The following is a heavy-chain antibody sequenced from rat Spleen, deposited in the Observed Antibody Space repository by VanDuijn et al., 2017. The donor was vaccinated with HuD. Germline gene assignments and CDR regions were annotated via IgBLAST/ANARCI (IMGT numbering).Heavy chain of an antibody. CDR3: ARDENGYLYLWFAY. J-gene: IGHJ3*01. CDR2: ISYSGST. D-gene: IGHD1-4*01. CDR1: GYSITSNY. V-gene: IGHV3-1*01. Sequence: EVLLQESGPGLVKPSQSLSLTCSVTGYSITSNYWGWIRKFPGNKMEWIGHISYSGSTSYNPSLKSRISITRDTSKNQFFLHLNSVTTEDTTTYYCARDENGYLYLWFAYWGQGTLVTVSS.